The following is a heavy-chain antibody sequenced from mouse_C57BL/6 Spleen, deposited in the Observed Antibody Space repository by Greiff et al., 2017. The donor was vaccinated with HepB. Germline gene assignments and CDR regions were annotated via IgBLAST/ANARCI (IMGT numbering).Heavy chain of an antibody. Sequence: QVQLQQSGAELARPGASVKMSCKASGYTFTSYTMHWVKQRPGQGLEWIGYINPNSGYTKYNQKFKDKATLTADKSSSPAYMQLSSLTSGDSAVYYCARGGIYNYDGAWFAYWGPGTLVTVSA. CDR2: INPNSGYT. D-gene: IGHD2-12*01. J-gene: IGHJ3*01. CDR3: ARGGIYNYDGAWFAY. CDR1: GYTFTSYT. V-gene: IGHV1-4*01.